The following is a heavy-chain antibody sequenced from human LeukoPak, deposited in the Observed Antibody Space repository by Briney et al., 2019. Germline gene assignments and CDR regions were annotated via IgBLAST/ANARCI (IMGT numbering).Heavy chain of an antibody. Sequence: ASVKVSCKASGYTFTDYYIHWVRQAPGQGLEWMGWINPNSGGTNYAQKFQGRVTMTRDTSISTAYMELSRLRSDDTAVYYCARDPLWFGESHFDYWGQGALVTVSS. CDR2: INPNSGGT. CDR3: ARDPLWFGESHFDY. J-gene: IGHJ4*02. D-gene: IGHD3-10*01. CDR1: GYTFTDYY. V-gene: IGHV1-2*02.